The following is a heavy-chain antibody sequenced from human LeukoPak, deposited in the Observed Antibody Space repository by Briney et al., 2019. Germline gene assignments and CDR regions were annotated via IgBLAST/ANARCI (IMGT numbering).Heavy chain of an antibody. CDR1: GYDFTSVG. Sequence: ASVKVSCKASGYDFTSVGIIWLRRAPGQGLEWMGWISPYNGNTRYAQKFQRRVAMPTDTSATTAYMELRGLRFNDTAVYYCARAGPGSGWYFDYWGQGTLVSVSS. CDR2: ISPYNGNT. J-gene: IGHJ4*02. V-gene: IGHV1-18*01. CDR3: ARAGPGSGWYFDY. D-gene: IGHD6-19*01.